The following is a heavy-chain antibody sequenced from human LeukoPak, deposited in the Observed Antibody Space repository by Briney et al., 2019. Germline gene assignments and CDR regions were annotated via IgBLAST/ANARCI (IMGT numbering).Heavy chain of an antibody. CDR2: IYYSWST. Sequence: PSETLPLTCTDSGGSSSSSSYYWGWIRQPPAKGLEWIGSIYYSWSTYYNPSLKSRVTISVDTSKNQFSLKLSSVTAADTAVYYCARQDVVVVAATPDVFDYWGQGTLVTVSS. CDR1: GGSSSSSSYY. D-gene: IGHD2-15*01. J-gene: IGHJ4*02. CDR3: ARQDVVVVAATPDVFDY. V-gene: IGHV4-39*01.